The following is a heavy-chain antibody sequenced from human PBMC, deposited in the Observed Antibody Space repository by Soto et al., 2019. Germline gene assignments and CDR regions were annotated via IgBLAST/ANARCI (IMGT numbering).Heavy chain of an antibody. CDR2: INPSGGST. CDR3: ARGLVRGASFFDY. CDR1: GYTFTSYG. V-gene: IGHV1-46*01. J-gene: IGHJ4*02. Sequence: ASVKVSCKASGYTFTSYGISWVRQAPGQGLEWMGIINPSGGSTSYAQKFQGRVTMTRDTSTSTVYMELSSLRSEDTAVYYCARGLVRGASFFDYWGQGTLVTVSS.